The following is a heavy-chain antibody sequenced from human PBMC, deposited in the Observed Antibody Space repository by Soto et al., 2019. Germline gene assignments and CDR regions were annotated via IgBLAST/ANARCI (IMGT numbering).Heavy chain of an antibody. J-gene: IGHJ4*02. CDR3: ARAKFESTGWHQFDI. V-gene: IGHV4-34*02. Sequence: QVHLEQRGAGLLKPSETLSLTCTVSGGSFTGHFWSWVRQPPGKGLEWIGEVSHSGNTKYYPSLRSRVTLSDDSSKNQISLAVTSVTAADTAVYYCARAKFESTGWHQFDIWGQGTLVTVSS. CDR1: GGSFTGHF. CDR2: VSHSGNT. D-gene: IGHD7-27*01.